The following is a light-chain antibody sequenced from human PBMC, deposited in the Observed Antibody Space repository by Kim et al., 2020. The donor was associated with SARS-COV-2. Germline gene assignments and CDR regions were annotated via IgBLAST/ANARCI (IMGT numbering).Light chain of an antibody. CDR1: QGISNS. CDR3: QKYNSAPWT. V-gene: IGKV1-27*01. Sequence: ASVGDRVTIPCRASQGISNSLAWYQQKPGRAPNLLISGASTLQSGVPSRFSGSGSGTDFTLTISSLQPEDVATYYCQKYNSAPWTFGQGTKVDIK. CDR2: GAS. J-gene: IGKJ1*01.